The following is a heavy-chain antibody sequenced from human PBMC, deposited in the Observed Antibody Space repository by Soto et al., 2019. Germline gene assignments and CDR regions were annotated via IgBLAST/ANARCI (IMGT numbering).Heavy chain of an antibody. D-gene: IGHD2-8*02. CDR3: ARSGSRSWDIGPVRDV. Sequence: QVQLVQSGAEVKKPGASVKVSCKASGYTFTSYAMHWVRQAPGQRLEWMGWINAGNGNTKYSQKFQGRVTITRDTSASTAYMELSSLRSEDTAVYYCARSGSRSWDIGPVRDVWGQGTTVTVSS. J-gene: IGHJ6*02. V-gene: IGHV1-3*01. CDR1: GYTFTSYA. CDR2: INAGNGNT.